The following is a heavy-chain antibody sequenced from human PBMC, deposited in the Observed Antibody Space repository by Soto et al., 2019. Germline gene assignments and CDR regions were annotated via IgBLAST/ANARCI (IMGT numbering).Heavy chain of an antibody. CDR3: ARDATVTTGCRAFDI. Sequence: GGSLRLSCAASGFTVSSNYMSWVRQAPGKGLGWVSVIYSGGSTYYADSVEGRFTISRDNSKNTLYLQMNSLRAEDTAVYYCARDATVTTGCRAFDIWGQGTMVTVSS. J-gene: IGHJ3*02. CDR2: IYSGGST. V-gene: IGHV3-66*01. CDR1: GFTVSSNY. D-gene: IGHD4-17*01.